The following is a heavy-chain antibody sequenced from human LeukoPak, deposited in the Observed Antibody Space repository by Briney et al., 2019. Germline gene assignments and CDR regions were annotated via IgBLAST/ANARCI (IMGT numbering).Heavy chain of an antibody. J-gene: IGHJ4*02. Sequence: GGSLRLSCAASGFTFSSYSMNWVRQAPGKGLEWVSSISSSSSYIYYADSVKGRFTISRDNAKNSLYLQTNSLRAEDTAVYYCARVQTFWSGYYTGTSFDYWGQGTLVTVSS. CDR1: GFTFSSYS. CDR3: ARVQTFWSGYYTGTSFDY. D-gene: IGHD3-3*01. V-gene: IGHV3-21*01. CDR2: ISSSSSYI.